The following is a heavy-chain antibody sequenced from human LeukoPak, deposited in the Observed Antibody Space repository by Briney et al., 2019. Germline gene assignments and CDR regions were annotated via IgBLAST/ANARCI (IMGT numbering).Heavy chain of an antibody. CDR2: IRSKDYDGTT. J-gene: IGHJ4*02. CDR1: GFTFGVYA. V-gene: IGHV3-49*04. Sequence: GGPLSLFCTASGFTFGVYAMRRVRQAPGKGREGVGFIRSKDYDGTTEYAASVKGRFTISRDDFKSIAYPQMNSLKTEDTAVYYCTRQRTYYYDSSGFDYWGQGTLVTVSS. CDR3: TRQRTYYYDSSGFDY. D-gene: IGHD3-22*01.